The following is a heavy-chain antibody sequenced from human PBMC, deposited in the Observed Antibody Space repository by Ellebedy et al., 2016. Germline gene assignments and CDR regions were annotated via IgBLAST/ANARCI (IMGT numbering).Heavy chain of an antibody. D-gene: IGHD2-2*01. CDR1: GGSFSGYY. J-gene: IGHJ6*02. CDR3: ARERGGTDIVVVPANPYYYYGMDV. Sequence: SETLSLXXAVYGGSFSGYYWSWIRQPPGKGLEWIGEINHSGSTNYNPSLKSRVTISVDTSKNQFSLKLSSVTAADTAVYYCARERGGTDIVVVPANPYYYYGMDVWGQGTTVTVSS. CDR2: INHSGST. V-gene: IGHV4-34*01.